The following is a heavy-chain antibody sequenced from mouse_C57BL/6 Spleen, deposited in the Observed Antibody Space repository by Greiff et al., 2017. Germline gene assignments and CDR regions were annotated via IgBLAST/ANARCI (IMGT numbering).Heavy chain of an antibody. V-gene: IGHV1-81*01. J-gene: IGHJ3*01. CDR1: GYTFTSYG. CDR2: IYPRSGNT. CDR3: ARTDYGSSPAWFAY. D-gene: IGHD1-1*01. Sequence: QVHVKQSGAELARPGASVKLSCKASGYTFTSYGISWVKQRTGQGLEWIGEIYPRSGNTYYTEKFKGKATLTADKSSSTAYMELRSLTSEDAAVYVCARTDYGSSPAWFAYWGQGTLVTVSA.